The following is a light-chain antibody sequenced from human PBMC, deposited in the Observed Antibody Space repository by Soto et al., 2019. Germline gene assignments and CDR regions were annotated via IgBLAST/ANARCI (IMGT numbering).Light chain of an antibody. CDR2: KAS. J-gene: IGKJ1*01. V-gene: IGKV1-5*03. CDR3: QQYSDNWT. CDR1: QSISSW. Sequence: DIQMTQSPSTLSASVGDRVTITCRASQSISSWLAWYQQKPGKAPKLLIYKASTLQSGVPSRFSGSGSGTEFTLAISSLQPDDPATYYCQQYSDNWTFGQGTKVEIK.